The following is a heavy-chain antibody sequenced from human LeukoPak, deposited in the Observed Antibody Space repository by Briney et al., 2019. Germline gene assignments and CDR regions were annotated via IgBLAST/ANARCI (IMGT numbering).Heavy chain of an antibody. D-gene: IGHD6-19*01. Sequence: ASVKVSCKSSGYTFTSYYMHWVRQPPGQGLEWMGIITPSGGSTSYAQKFQGRVTMTRDMSTSTVYMELSRLRCEDTAVYYCARDSGYSSGWPIDYWGQGTRVTVSS. J-gene: IGHJ4*02. CDR3: ARDSGYSSGWPIDY. CDR1: GYTFTSYY. V-gene: IGHV1-46*01. CDR2: ITPSGGST.